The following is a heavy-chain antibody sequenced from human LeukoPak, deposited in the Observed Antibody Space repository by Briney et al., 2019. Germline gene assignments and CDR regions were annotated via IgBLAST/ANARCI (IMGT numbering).Heavy chain of an antibody. CDR1: GFTFSSYA. D-gene: IGHD3-10*01. V-gene: IGHV3-23*01. Sequence: PGGSLRLSCAASGFTFSSYAVSWVRQAPGKGLEWVSAISGSGGSTYYADSVKGRFTISRDNSKNTLYLQMNSLRAEDTAVYYCAKGAEEAGSYYGDAFDIWGQGTMVTVSS. CDR3: AKGAEEAGSYYGDAFDI. CDR2: ISGSGGST. J-gene: IGHJ3*02.